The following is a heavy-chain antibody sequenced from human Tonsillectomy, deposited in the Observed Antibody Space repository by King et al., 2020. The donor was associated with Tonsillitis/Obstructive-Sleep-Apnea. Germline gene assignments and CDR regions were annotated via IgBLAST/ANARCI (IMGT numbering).Heavy chain of an antibody. V-gene: IGHV2-26*01. D-gene: IGHD6-19*01. J-gene: IGHJ4*02. CDR2: IFSNDEV. Sequence: TLKESGPVLVKPTETLTLTCTVSGFSLSNAKLGVSWIRQTPGKALEWLAHIFSNDEVSYSTSLKTRLTISKDPFRRQVVLTMTNMDPVDTGTYYCGRSGERYSGVAAFDFWGPGTLVTVSS. CDR3: GRSGERYSGVAAFDF. CDR1: GFSLSNAKLG.